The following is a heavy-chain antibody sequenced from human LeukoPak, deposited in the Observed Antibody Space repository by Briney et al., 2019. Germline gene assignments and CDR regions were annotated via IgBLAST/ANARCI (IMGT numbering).Heavy chain of an antibody. D-gene: IGHD3-22*01. CDR1: GFTFSSYS. CDR3: ANDYDSSGYYYFDY. V-gene: IGHV3-21*01. CDR2: ISSSSSYI. J-gene: IGHJ4*02. Sequence: GGSLRLSCAASGFTFSSYSMNWVRQAPGKGLEWVSSISSSSSYIYYADSVRGRFTISRDNAKNSLYLQMNSLRAEDTAVYYCANDYDSSGYYYFDYWGQGTLFTVSS.